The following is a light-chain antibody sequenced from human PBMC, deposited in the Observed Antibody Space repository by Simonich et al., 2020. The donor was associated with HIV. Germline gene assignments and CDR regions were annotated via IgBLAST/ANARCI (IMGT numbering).Light chain of an antibody. CDR3: QHYNNWPPWT. J-gene: IGKJ1*01. CDR1: QSVSSY. V-gene: IGKV3-15*01. Sequence: EIVLTQSPATLSLSPGERATLSCRASQSVSSYLASYQQKPGQAPRLLIYGASTRATGIPARFSGSGSGTEFTLTINSLESGDFAVYYCQHYNNWPPWTFGQGTKVEIK. CDR2: GAS.